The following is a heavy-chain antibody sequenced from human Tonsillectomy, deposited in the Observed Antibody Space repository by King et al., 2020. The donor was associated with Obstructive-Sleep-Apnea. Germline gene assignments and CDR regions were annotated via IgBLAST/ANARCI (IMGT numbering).Heavy chain of an antibody. CDR1: GFTFSDHY. Sequence: EVQLVESGGGLVQPGGSLRLSCAASGFTFSDHYMDWVRQTPGKGLEGVGRSRNRASTYTTEYAASVKGRFTISRDDSKNSLYLQMNSLKIEDTAVYYCVRVWRGYYFDSWGQGTLVTVSS. CDR2: SRNRASTYTT. J-gene: IGHJ4*02. V-gene: IGHV3-72*01. CDR3: VRVWRGYYFDS. D-gene: IGHD3-10*01.